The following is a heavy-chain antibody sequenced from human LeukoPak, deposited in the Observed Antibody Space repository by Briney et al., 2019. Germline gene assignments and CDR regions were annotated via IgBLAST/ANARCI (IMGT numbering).Heavy chain of an antibody. CDR1: GGSFSGYY. CDR3: ARGVTTYYDFWSGYYHNWFDP. J-gene: IGHJ5*02. CDR2: INHSGST. V-gene: IGHV4-34*01. Sequence: SETLSLTCGVYGGSFSGYYWSWIRQPPGKGLEWIGEINHSGSTNYNPSLKSRVTISVDTSKNQFSLKLSSVTAADTAVYYCARGVTTYYDFWSGYYHNWFDPWGQGTLVTVSS. D-gene: IGHD3-3*01.